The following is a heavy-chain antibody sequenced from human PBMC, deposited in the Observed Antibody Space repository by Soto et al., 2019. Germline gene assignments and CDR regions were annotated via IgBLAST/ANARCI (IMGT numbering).Heavy chain of an antibody. Sequence: QVQLVESGGGVVQPGRSLRLSCAASGFTFSSYGMHWVRQAPGKGLEWVAVISYDGSNKYYADSVKGRFTISRDNSKNTLYLQMNSLRAEDTAVYYCGKDLGDYDYYGMDVWGQGTTVTVSS. J-gene: IGHJ6*02. CDR1: GFTFSSYG. V-gene: IGHV3-30*18. CDR3: GKDLGDYDYYGMDV. CDR2: ISYDGSNK. D-gene: IGHD4-17*01.